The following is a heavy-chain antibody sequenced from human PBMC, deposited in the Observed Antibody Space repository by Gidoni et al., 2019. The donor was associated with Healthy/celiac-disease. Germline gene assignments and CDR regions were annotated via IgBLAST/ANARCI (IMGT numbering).Heavy chain of an antibody. CDR1: GFTFSSYC. CDR2: MNSDGSST. V-gene: IGHV3-74*01. CDR3: ARDEYCSSTSCYEADWFDP. D-gene: IGHD2-2*01. Sequence: EVQLVESGGGLVQPGGSLRLSCAASGFTFSSYCMHCVRQAPGKGLVWVSRMNSDGSSTSDADSVKGRFTISRDNAKNTLYLKMNSLRAEDTAVYYCARDEYCSSTSCYEADWFDPWGQGTLVTVSS. J-gene: IGHJ5*02.